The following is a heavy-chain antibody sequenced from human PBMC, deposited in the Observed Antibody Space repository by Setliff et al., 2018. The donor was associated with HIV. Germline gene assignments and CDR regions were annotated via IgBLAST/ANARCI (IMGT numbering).Heavy chain of an antibody. CDR3: ARKGWNAYEAFGY. Sequence: PSETLSLTCNVYGGSFSGDSWNWIRQPPGKGLEWIGEINHSGGTKYNPSLKSRVTISVDMSKNHFSLSLTSVTAADTAIYFCARKGWNAYEAFGYWGQGSLVTVSS. J-gene: IGHJ4*02. V-gene: IGHV4-34*01. CDR2: INHSGGT. CDR1: GGSFSGDS. D-gene: IGHD1-1*01.